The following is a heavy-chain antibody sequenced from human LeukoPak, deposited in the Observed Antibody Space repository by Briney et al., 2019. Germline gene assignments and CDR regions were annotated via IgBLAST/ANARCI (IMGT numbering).Heavy chain of an antibody. J-gene: IGHJ4*02. CDR2: IVGSGGNM. CDR1: GFSFSSYA. D-gene: IGHD2-2*01. V-gene: IGHV3-23*01. CDR3: AKGLTWDSTSCSD. Sequence: GGSLRLSCAASGFSFSSYAMSWVRQAPGKGLEWVSAIVGSGGNMYYADSVKGRFTISRDNFKSTLYLQMNSLRAEDTAVYYCAKGLTWDSTSCSDWGQGTLVTVSS.